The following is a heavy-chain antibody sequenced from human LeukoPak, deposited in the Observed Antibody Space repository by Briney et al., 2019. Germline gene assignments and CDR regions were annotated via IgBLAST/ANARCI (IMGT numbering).Heavy chain of an antibody. CDR3: AKGLKTYYYDSSGYYFFDY. CDR1: GFTFDDYA. V-gene: IGHV3-9*01. D-gene: IGHD3-22*01. Sequence: GGSLRLSCAASGFTFDDYAMHWVRQAPGKGLEWASGISWNSGSIGCADSVKGRFTISRDNAKNSLYLQMNSLRAEDTALYYCAKGLKTYYYDSSGYYFFDYWGQGTLVTVSS. CDR2: ISWNSGSI. J-gene: IGHJ4*02.